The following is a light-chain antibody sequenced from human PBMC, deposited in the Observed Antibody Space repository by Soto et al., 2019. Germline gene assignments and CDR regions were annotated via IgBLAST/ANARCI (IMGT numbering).Light chain of an antibody. V-gene: IGLV2-14*01. CDR2: GVT. CDR3: SSYTSSTTLSVV. CDR1: SGDVGGYNY. Sequence: QSALTQPASVSGSPGQSITISCTGTSGDVGGYNYVSWYQQHPGKAPKLMIYGVTNRPSGVSNRFSGSKSGNTASLTISGLQAEDEADYYCSSYTSSTTLSVVFGGGTKLTVL. J-gene: IGLJ2*01.